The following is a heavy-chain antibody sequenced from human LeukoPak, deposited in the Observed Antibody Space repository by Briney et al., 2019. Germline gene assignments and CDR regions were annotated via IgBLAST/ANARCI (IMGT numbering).Heavy chain of an antibody. CDR2: TYYRSKWYN. Sequence: SQTLSLTCASSGDSVSSNSAAWNWIRQSPSRGLEWLGRTYYRSKWYNDCAVSVKSRITINPDTSKNQFSLQLNSVTPEDTAVYYCARGVAALDAFDIWGQGTMVTVSS. CDR1: GDSVSSNSAA. J-gene: IGHJ3*02. D-gene: IGHD6-13*01. V-gene: IGHV6-1*01. CDR3: ARGVAALDAFDI.